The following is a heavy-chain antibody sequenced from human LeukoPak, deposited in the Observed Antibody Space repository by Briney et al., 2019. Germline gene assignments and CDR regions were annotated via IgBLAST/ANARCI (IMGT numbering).Heavy chain of an antibody. V-gene: IGHV5-51*01. CDR3: VRQRYYGSGSQLVIDF. D-gene: IGHD3-10*01. CDR2: ISPGDSHP. CDR1: GYTFTRNW. J-gene: IGHJ4*02. Sequence: KDGESLKISCKASGYTFTRNWIGWVRQLPGKGLEWMGTISPGDSHPRYSPSFQGQVTVSADKSKSTAYLEWNSLKASDTAIYYCVRQRYYGSGSQLVIDFWGQGTLVTVSS.